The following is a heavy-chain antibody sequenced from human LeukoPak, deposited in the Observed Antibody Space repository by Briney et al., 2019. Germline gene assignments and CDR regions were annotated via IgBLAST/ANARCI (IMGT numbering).Heavy chain of an antibody. CDR1: GFSFSSYW. V-gene: IGHV3-7*01. Sequence: GGSLRLSCTASGFSFSSYWMTWVRQAPGEGLEWVDNIGLDGSERYYVDSVKGRFTISRDNARNSLFLQVNSLRVEDTAVYYCARDLTPEDNNAWYDAFDIWGQGTMVTVSS. CDR2: IGLDGSER. J-gene: IGHJ3*02. D-gene: IGHD6-13*01. CDR3: ARDLTPEDNNAWYDAFDI.